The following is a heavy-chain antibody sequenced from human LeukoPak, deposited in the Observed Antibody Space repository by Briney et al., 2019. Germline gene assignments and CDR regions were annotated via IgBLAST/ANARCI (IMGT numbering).Heavy chain of an antibody. D-gene: IGHD6-13*01. CDR3: ANIAAAGHY. CDR2: ISGSGVTT. V-gene: IGHV3-23*01. Sequence: GGSLRLSCAASGFPFSSYAMNWVRQAPGKGLEWVSGISGSGVTTYYADSVKGRFTISRDNSKNTLYLQMNSLRAEDTAIYYCANIAAAGHYWGQGTLVTVSS. J-gene: IGHJ4*02. CDR1: GFPFSSYA.